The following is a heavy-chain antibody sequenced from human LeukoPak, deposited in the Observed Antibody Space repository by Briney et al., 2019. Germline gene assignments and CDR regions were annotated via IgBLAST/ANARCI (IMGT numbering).Heavy chain of an antibody. CDR2: IYSGGST. CDR1: GFTVSSNY. J-gene: IGHJ5*02. Sequence: GGSLRLSCAASGFTVSSNYMSWVRQAPGKGLEWVSVIYSGGSTYYADSVKGRFTISRDNSKNTLYLKMNSLRADDTAVYYCAKGGLVHRFDPWGQGTLVTVSS. CDR3: AKGGLVHRFDP. V-gene: IGHV3-66*01.